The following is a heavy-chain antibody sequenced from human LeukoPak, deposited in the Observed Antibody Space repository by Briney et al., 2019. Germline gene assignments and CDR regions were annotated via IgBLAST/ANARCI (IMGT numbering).Heavy chain of an antibody. D-gene: IGHD2-21*01. V-gene: IGHV4-39*07. Sequence: SETLSLTCTVAGGSIDFTTYYWGWIRQPPGKGLAWIGSVYYTGGTYYNPSLMSRVTISIDTSKNQFSLKLSSVTAADTAVYYCAKAPVTTCSGAYCYPFDYWGQGTLVTVSS. CDR2: VYYTGGT. J-gene: IGHJ4*02. CDR1: GGSIDFTTYY. CDR3: AKAPVTTCSGAYCYPFDY.